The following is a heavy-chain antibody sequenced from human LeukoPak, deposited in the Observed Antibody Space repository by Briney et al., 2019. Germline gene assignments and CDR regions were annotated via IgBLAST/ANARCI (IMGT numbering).Heavy chain of an antibody. CDR1: GGSISSGGYS. D-gene: IGHD2-15*01. CDR3: ASRYCSGGSCYQFDP. CDR2: IYHSGST. V-gene: IGHV4-30-2*01. Sequence: SETLSLTCAVSGGSISSGGYSWSRIRQPPGKGLEWIGYIYHSGSTYYNPSLKSRVTISVDRSKNQFSLKLSSVTAADTAVYYCASRYCSGGSCYQFDPWGQGTLVTVSS. J-gene: IGHJ5*02.